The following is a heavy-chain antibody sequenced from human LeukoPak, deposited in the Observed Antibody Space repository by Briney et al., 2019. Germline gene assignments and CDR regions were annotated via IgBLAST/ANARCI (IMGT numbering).Heavy chain of an antibody. CDR3: ASFYYDSSGYNWFDP. J-gene: IGHJ5*02. V-gene: IGHV3-15*01. D-gene: IGHD3-22*01. Sequence: GGSLRLSCEASGFSFTNTWMSWVRQAPGKGLEWVGRVKSKADDGTTDYAAPVQGRFTISRDDSKNTLSLQMNSLKTEDTAVYYCASFYYDSSGYNWFDPWGQGTLVTVSS. CDR2: VKSKADDGTT. CDR1: GFSFTNTW.